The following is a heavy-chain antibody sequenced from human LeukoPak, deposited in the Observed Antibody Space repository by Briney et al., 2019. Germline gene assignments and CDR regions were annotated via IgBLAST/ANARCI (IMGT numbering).Heavy chain of an antibody. CDR3: ARGEGPNYFDY. Sequence: GASVKVTCKAYGYTFTTYGISWVRQAPGQGLDWMGWISAYNGNTNYAQKFQGRVTMTRNTSISTAYMELSSQRSEDTAVYYCARGEGPNYFDYWGQGTLVTVSS. CDR1: GYTFTTYG. V-gene: IGHV1-18*01. CDR2: ISAYNGNT. J-gene: IGHJ4*02.